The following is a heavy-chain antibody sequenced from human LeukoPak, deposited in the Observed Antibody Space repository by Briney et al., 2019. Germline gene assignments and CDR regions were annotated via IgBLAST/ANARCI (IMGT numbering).Heavy chain of an antibody. CDR3: ARDRFYDSSGYYSPFGY. Sequence: GGSLRLSCAASGFTFSSYWMSWVRQAPGKGLEWVANIKQDGSEKYYVDSVKGRFTISRDNAKNSLYLQMNNLRAEDTAVYHCARDRFYDSSGYYSPFGYWGQGTLVTVSS. CDR2: IKQDGSEK. CDR1: GFTFSSYW. J-gene: IGHJ4*02. V-gene: IGHV3-7*01. D-gene: IGHD3-22*01.